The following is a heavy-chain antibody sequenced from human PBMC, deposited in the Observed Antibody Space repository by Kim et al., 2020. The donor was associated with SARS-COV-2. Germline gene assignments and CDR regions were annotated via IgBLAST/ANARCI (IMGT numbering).Heavy chain of an antibody. V-gene: IGHV4-4*02. Sequence: SETLSLTCAVSGGSISSSNWWSWVRQPPGKGLEWIGEIYHSGSTNYNPSLKSRVTISVDKSKNQFSLKLSSVTAADTAVYYCARVDLYDFWSGYRLWGQGTLVTVSS. CDR3: ARVDLYDFWSGYRL. D-gene: IGHD3-3*01. CDR2: IYHSGST. J-gene: IGHJ4*02. CDR1: GGSISSSNW.